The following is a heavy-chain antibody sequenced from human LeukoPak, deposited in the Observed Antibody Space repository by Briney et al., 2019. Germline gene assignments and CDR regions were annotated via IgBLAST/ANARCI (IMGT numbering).Heavy chain of an antibody. Sequence: SETLSLXCTVSGGSISSSSYYWGWIRQPPGKGLEWIGSIYYSGITYYNPSLKSRVTISVDTSKNQFSLKLSSVTAADTAVYYCARKAAQPDIVVVPAAVDFDYWGQGTLVTVSS. V-gene: IGHV4-39*01. CDR2: IYYSGIT. J-gene: IGHJ4*02. CDR3: ARKAAQPDIVVVPAAVDFDY. CDR1: GGSISSSSYY. D-gene: IGHD2-2*01.